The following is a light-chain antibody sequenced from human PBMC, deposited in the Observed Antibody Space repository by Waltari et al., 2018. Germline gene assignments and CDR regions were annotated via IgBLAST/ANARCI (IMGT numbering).Light chain of an antibody. Sequence: SYELTQPPSVSVSLGQTASITCSGDKLGDKYACWYQQRPGQSPVLVIYQDNGRPSGIPERFSGSNSGNTATLTISGTQAMDEADYYCQASDSSTVLFGGGTKLTVL. V-gene: IGLV3-1*01. J-gene: IGLJ2*01. CDR1: KLGDKY. CDR3: QASDSSTVL. CDR2: QDN.